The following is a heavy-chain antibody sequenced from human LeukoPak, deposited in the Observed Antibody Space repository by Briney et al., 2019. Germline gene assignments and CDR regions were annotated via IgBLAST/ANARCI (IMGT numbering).Heavy chain of an antibody. Sequence: GRSLRLSCAASGFTFDDYAMHWVRQAPGKGLERVSGISWNSGSIGYADSVKGRFTISRDNAKNSLYLQMNSLRAEDTAVYYCARDPDYGDPGPFWDYWGQGTLVTVSS. J-gene: IGHJ4*02. CDR2: ISWNSGSI. V-gene: IGHV3-9*01. D-gene: IGHD4-17*01. CDR3: ARDPDYGDPGPFWDY. CDR1: GFTFDDYA.